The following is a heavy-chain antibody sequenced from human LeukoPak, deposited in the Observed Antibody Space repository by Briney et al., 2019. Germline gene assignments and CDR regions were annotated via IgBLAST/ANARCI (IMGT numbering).Heavy chain of an antibody. Sequence: SETLSLTCTVSGGFLDNYWSWIRQPPGKGLEWIGYMYYSGSTSYNPSLKRRVTISVDTSKNQFSLKLRSVTAADTAVYYCARASGGWYGLFDYWGQGTLVTVSS. CDR1: GGFLDNY. J-gene: IGHJ4*02. V-gene: IGHV4-59*08. D-gene: IGHD6-19*01. CDR2: MYYSGST. CDR3: ARASGGWYGLFDY.